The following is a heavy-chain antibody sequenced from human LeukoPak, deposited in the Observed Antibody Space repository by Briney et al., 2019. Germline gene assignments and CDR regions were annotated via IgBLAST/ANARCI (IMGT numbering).Heavy chain of an antibody. J-gene: IGHJ4*02. V-gene: IGHV1-18*01. D-gene: IGHD3-10*01. Sequence: GASVKVSCNASGYTFTSYGISWVRQAPGQGLEWMGWISAYNGNTNYAQKLQGRVTMTTDTSTSTAYMELRSLRSDDTAVYYCARDGSGLRDYGSGSYYRPHPFDYWGQGTLVTVSS. CDR1: GYTFTSYG. CDR2: ISAYNGNT. CDR3: ARDGSGLRDYGSGSYYRPHPFDY.